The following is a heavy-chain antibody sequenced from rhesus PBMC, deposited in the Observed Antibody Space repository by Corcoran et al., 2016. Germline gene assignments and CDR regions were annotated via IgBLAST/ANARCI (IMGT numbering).Heavy chain of an antibody. CDR2: ISPSNGNT. J-gene: IGHJ4*01. CDR3: TRDRGSGWSYFDY. D-gene: IGHD6S26*01. CDR1: GYPVTSYS. Sequence: QVQLVQSGAEIKQPGASVKLSCKASGYPVTSYSMHWGRQAPGQGLEWVGLISPSNGNTGYAQNFQGSVTITADTSTSTGYMELSSLRSEDTAVYYCTRDRGSGWSYFDYWGQGVLVTVSS. V-gene: IGHV1-180*01.